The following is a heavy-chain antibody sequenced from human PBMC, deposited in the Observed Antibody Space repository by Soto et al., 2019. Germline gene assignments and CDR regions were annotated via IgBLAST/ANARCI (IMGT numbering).Heavy chain of an antibody. Sequence: EVQLLESGGGLVQPGGSLRLSCAASGFTFSSYAMSWVRQAPGKGLEWVSAISGSGGSTYYADSVKGRFTISRDNSKNTLYLQMNSLRAEDTAVYYCAKEPLGYCSSTSCYERGFDYWGQGTLVTVSS. V-gene: IGHV3-23*01. J-gene: IGHJ4*02. D-gene: IGHD2-2*01. CDR2: ISGSGGST. CDR1: GFTFSSYA. CDR3: AKEPLGYCSSTSCYERGFDY.